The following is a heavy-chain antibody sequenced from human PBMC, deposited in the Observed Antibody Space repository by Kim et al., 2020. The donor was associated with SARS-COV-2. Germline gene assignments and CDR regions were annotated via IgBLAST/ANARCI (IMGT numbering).Heavy chain of an antibody. V-gene: IGHV3-23*01. D-gene: IGHD3-9*01. J-gene: IGHJ4*02. CDR3: AKVRILTGCFDS. Sequence: YYSDSMKGRFTIPRDNSKNTLYLQMNSLGAEDMALYYCAKVRILTGCFDSWGQRTLVPVSS.